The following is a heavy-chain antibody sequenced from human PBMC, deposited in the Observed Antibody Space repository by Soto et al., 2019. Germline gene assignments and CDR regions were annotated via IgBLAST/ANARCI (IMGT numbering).Heavy chain of an antibody. D-gene: IGHD3-22*01. CDR1: GFTVSSNY. V-gene: IGHV3-66*01. CDR3: VREKVTMIVGFYYFDY. J-gene: IGHJ4*02. Sequence: EMQLVESGGGLVQPGGSLRLSCAASGFTVSSNYMSWVRQAPGKGLEWVSVIYAGGNIHYADSVEGRFTISRDNSNNMLYLQMNSLRAEDTAVYDCVREKVTMIVGFYYFDYWGQGTRVTVSS. CDR2: IYAGGNI.